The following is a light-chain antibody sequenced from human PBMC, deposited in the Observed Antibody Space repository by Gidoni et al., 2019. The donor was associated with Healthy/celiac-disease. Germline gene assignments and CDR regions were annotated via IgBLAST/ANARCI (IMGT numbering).Light chain of an antibody. Sequence: EIVMMQSPATLSVSPGERATLSCRASQSVSSNLAWYQQKPGQAPRLLIYGASTRATGIPDRVSGSGSGTEFTLTISSLQSEDFAVYYCQQYNNWPPLTFGGGTKVEIK. CDR1: QSVSSN. CDR2: GAS. J-gene: IGKJ4*01. CDR3: QQYNNWPPLT. V-gene: IGKV3D-15*01.